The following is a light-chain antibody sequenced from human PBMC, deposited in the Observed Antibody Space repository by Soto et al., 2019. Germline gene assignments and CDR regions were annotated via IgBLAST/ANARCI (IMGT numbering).Light chain of an antibody. CDR3: QQYGSSSS. CDR1: QSVSSSY. J-gene: IGKJ3*01. V-gene: IGKV3-20*01. CDR2: GAS. Sequence: EILLTQSPGTLSLTPGERATLSCRASQSVSSSYLAWYQQKPGQAPRLLIYGASSRATGIPDRLSGSGSGTDFTLTISRMEPEDFAVYYCQQYGSSSSFGPGTKVDI.